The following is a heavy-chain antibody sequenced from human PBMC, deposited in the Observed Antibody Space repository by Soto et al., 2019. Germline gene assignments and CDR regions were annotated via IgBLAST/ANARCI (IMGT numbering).Heavy chain of an antibody. CDR3: AKGLLAIVGTTLPRDAFNI. D-gene: IGHD1-26*01. V-gene: IGHV1-69*06. CDR1: GGTFSSYA. CDR2: IIPIFGTA. Sequence: GASVKVSCKASGGTFSSYAISWVRQAPGQGLEWMGGIIPIFGTANYAQKFQGRVTITADKSTSTAYMEMNSLRPEDTAVYYCAKGLLAIVGTTLPRDAFNIWGQGTMVTVSS. J-gene: IGHJ3*02.